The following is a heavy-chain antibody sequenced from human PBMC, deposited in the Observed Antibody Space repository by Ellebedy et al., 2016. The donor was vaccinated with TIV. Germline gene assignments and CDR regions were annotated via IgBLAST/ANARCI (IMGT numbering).Heavy chain of an antibody. CDR2: ISYDGSNK. CDR1: GFTFSSYA. D-gene: IGHD3-22*01. Sequence: GGSLRLXXAASGFTFSSYAMHWVRQAPGKGLEWVAVISYDGSNKYYADSVKGRFTISRDNSKNTLYLQMNSLRAEDTAVYYCARDPLVTMIVMVKVLPDYWGQGTLVTVSS. J-gene: IGHJ4*02. V-gene: IGHV3-30-3*01. CDR3: ARDPLVTMIVMVKVLPDY.